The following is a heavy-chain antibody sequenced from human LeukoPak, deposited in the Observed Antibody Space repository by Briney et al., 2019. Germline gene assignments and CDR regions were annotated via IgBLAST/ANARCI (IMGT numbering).Heavy chain of an antibody. CDR2: INPNSGDT. Sequence: ASVKVSCKASGYTFTSYYMHWVRQAPGQGLEWMGWINPNSGDTNYAQKFQGRVTMTRDTSISTAYMELGRLRSDDTAVYYCAKDEGYSYGPNDYWGQGTLVTVSS. V-gene: IGHV1-2*02. D-gene: IGHD5-18*01. CDR1: GYTFTSYY. J-gene: IGHJ4*02. CDR3: AKDEGYSYGPNDY.